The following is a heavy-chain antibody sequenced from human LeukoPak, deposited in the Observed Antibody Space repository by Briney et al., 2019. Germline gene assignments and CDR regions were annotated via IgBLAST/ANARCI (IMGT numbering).Heavy chain of an antibody. D-gene: IGHD1-1*01. CDR1: GFSFSEYW. J-gene: IGHJ6*02. CDR2: TNPDGNEK. V-gene: IGHV3-7*01. CDR3: ARGHWQLEV. Sequence: GGSLRLSCEASGFSFSEYWMSWVRQATGKGLEWAASTNPDGNEKYYVDSVKGRFTISRDNAKESVYLQMNRQRAEDTAVYHCARGHWQLEVWGQGTTVTVSS.